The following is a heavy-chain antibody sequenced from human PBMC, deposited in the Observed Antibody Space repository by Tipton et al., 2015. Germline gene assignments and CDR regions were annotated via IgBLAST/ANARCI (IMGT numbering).Heavy chain of an antibody. Sequence: TLSLTCTVSGGSVTSGNYYWSWIRQPPGKGLEWMGYISYSGSTHYNPSLKSRVSISLDTSKTHFPLSLTSVTAADTAIYYCARDLEHGMDVWGQGTTVTVSS. CDR2: ISYSGST. CDR3: ARDLEHGMDV. CDR1: GGSVTSGNYY. J-gene: IGHJ6*02. V-gene: IGHV4-61*03. D-gene: IGHD5-24*01.